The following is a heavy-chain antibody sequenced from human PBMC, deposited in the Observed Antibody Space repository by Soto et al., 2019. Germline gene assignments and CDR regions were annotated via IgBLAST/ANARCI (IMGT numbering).Heavy chain of an antibody. D-gene: IGHD4-17*01. CDR2: IYYSGST. J-gene: IGHJ4*02. CDR1: GGSISSGGYY. Sequence: SETLSLTCTVSGGSISSGGYYWSWIRQHPGKGLEWIGYIYYSGSTYYNPSLKSRVTISVDTSKNQFSLKLSSVTAVDTAVYYCARLRRPPSFDYWGQGTLVTVSS. V-gene: IGHV4-31*03. CDR3: ARLRRPPSFDY.